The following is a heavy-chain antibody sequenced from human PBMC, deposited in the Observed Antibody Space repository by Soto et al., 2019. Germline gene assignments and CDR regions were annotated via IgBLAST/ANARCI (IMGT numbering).Heavy chain of an antibody. CDR1: GGTFSSYT. CDR2: IIPILGIA. J-gene: IGHJ4*02. D-gene: IGHD4-17*01. CDR3: ARDATNDYGDYGPSYYFDY. Sequence: ASVKVSCKASGGTFSSYTISWVRQAPGQGLEWMGRIIPILGIANYAQKFQGRVTITTEQSTCTAYMELSSLRSEDTAVYYCARDATNDYGDYGPSYYFDYWGQGTLVTVSS. V-gene: IGHV1-69*04.